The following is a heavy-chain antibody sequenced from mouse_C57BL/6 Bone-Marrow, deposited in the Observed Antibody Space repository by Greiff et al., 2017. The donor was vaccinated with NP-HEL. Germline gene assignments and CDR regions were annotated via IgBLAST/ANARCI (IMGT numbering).Heavy chain of an antibody. CDR1: GFTFSDYY. CDR3: ARASNWDYAMDY. D-gene: IGHD4-1*01. V-gene: IGHV5-12*01. J-gene: IGHJ4*01. CDR2: ISNGGGST. Sequence: EVKLVESGGGLVQPGGSLKLSCAASGFTFSDYYMYWVRQTPEKRLEWVAYISNGGGSTYYPETVKGRFTISRDNAKNTLYLQMSRLKSENTAMYYCARASNWDYAMDYWGQGTSVTVSS.